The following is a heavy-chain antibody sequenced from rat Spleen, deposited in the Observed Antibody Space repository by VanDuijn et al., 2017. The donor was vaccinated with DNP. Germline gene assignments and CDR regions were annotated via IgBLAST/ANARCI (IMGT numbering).Heavy chain of an antibody. CDR3: ASHSGWFAY. D-gene: IGHD1-1*01. V-gene: IGHV5-7*01. Sequence: EVQLVESGGGLVQPGWSPKLSCAASGFTVSDYNMAWVRQAPKKGLEWVATISYDGGITNYGDSVKGRFTISRDNAKSTLYLQMDSLRSEDTATYYCASHSGWFAYWGQGVMVTVSS. CDR2: ISYDGGIT. J-gene: IGHJ2*01. CDR1: GFTVSDYN.